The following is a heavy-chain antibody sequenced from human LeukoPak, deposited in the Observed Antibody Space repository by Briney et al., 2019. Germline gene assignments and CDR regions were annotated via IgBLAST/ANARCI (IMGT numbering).Heavy chain of an antibody. D-gene: IGHD6-19*01. CDR2: ISSNGGST. CDR3: ARSRLLVAGPFDY. V-gene: IGHV3-64*01. Sequence: GGSLRLSCAASGFTFSSYAMHWVRQAPGKGLEYVSAISSNGGSTYYANSVKGRFTISRDNSKNTLYLQMGSLRAEDMAVYYCARSRLLVAGPFDYWGQGTLVTVSS. CDR1: GFTFSSYA. J-gene: IGHJ4*02.